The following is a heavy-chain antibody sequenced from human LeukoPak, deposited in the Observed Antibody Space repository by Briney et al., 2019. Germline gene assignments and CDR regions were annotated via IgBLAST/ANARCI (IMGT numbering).Heavy chain of an antibody. V-gene: IGHV3-30*03. D-gene: IGHD3-16*02. CDR3: TRGYPIFDY. CDR2: MSYGGTNK. CDR1: GFTISSYG. J-gene: IGHJ4*02. Sequence: GGSLRLSCAASGFTISSYGMHWVRQAPGKGLEWVAVMSYGGTNKYYADSVKGRFTISRDNAKNTLYLQMNSLRVEDTAVYYCTRGYPIFDYWGQGTLVTVSS.